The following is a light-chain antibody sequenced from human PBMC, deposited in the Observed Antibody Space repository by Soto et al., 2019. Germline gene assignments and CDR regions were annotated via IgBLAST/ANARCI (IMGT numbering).Light chain of an antibody. CDR3: CSYAGSSTYV. CDR1: SSVVGSYNL. V-gene: IGLV2-23*02. CDR2: EVS. J-gene: IGLJ1*01. Sequence: QAVLTQPASGSGAPGQAITISCTGNSSVVGSYNLVTWYQQHPGKAPNLMIYEVSKRPSGVSNRFSGSKSGNTASLTISGLQAEDEADYYCCSYAGSSTYVFGTGTKVTVL.